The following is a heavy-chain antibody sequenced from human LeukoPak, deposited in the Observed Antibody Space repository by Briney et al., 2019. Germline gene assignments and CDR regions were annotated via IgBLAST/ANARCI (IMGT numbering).Heavy chain of an antibody. CDR2: IYPGDSHT. Sequence: GGSLKISCNGSGCSFTNYCIGWVRQMPGKCLEWMGIIYPGDSHTNYSTSFHGHVTISADKSITTPYLQRSSLAASDTANYYSSRLRMASPPPWGQGTLLTVPS. J-gene: IGHJ5*02. V-gene: IGHV5-51*01. CDR3: SRLRMASPPP. CDR1: GCSFTNYC. D-gene: IGHD2-8*01.